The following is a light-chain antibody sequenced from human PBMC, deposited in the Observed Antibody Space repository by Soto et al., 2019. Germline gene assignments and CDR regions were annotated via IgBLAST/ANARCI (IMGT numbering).Light chain of an antibody. CDR2: GAS. Sequence: IVMTQSPATLSVSPGERATLSCSASQSIARKLAWYQQRPGQAPRLLIYGASTRAPGIPARFSGSGSETEYTLTNSGLQSEDFGVCYCQQYQSGRPFGQGTNVEIK. J-gene: IGKJ1*01. CDR3: QQYQSGRP. V-gene: IGKV3-15*01. CDR1: QSIARK.